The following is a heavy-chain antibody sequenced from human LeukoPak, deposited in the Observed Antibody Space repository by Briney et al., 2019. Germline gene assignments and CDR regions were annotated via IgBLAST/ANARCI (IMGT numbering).Heavy chain of an antibody. CDR3: ARAGWRYYDSSGVRGHYYMDV. V-gene: IGHV3-21*01. CDR2: ISSSSSSI. D-gene: IGHD3-22*01. Sequence: GGSLRLSCAASGFTFSSYSMNWVRQAPGKGLEWVSCISSSSSSIYYADSVKGRFTIPRDNAKNSLYLQMNSLRAEDTAVYYCARAGWRYYDSSGVRGHYYMDVWGKGTTVTVSS. J-gene: IGHJ6*03. CDR1: GFTFSSYS.